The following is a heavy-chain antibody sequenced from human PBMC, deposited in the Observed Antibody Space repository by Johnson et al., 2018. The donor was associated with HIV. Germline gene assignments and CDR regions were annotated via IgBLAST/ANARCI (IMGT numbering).Heavy chain of an antibody. CDR2: ISYDGSNK. V-gene: IGHV3-30*04. J-gene: IGHJ3*02. D-gene: IGHD4-11*01. CDR3: ARSRRWTGTVTRPLEAFDI. CDR1: GFTFSSYA. Sequence: QVQLVESGGGVVQPGRSLRLSCAASGFTFSSYAMHWVRQAPGKGLEWVAVISYDGSNKYYADSVKGRFTISRDNAKNSLYLQMNSLRAEDTAVYYCARSRRWTGTVTRPLEAFDIWGQGTMVTVSS.